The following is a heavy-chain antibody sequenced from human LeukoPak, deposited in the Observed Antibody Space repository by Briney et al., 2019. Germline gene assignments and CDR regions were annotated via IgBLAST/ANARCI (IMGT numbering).Heavy chain of an antibody. J-gene: IGHJ5*02. CDR3: ARVVGFYDSSAFDL. D-gene: IGHD3-22*01. V-gene: IGHV4-59*01. CDR1: GGXISSYY. Sequence: PSETLSLTCTVSGGXISSYYWSWIRQPPGKGLEWIGYVYYTGSTNYNPSLNSRVTMSIDTSKNQFSLRLSSVTAADTAVYYCARVVGFYDSSAFDLWGQGTLVTVSS. CDR2: VYYTGST.